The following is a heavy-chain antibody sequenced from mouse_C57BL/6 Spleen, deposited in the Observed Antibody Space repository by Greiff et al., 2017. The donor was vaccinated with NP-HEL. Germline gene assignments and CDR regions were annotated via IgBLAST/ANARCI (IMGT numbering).Heavy chain of an antibody. CDR1: GYTFTDYY. D-gene: IGHD1-1*01. Sequence: EVQLQQSGPELVKPGASVKISCKASGYTFTDYYMNWVKQSHGKSLEWIGDINPNNGGTSYNQKFKGKATLTVDKSSSTAYMELRSLTSEDSAVYYCARWWYGSRGAYWGQGTLVTVSA. V-gene: IGHV1-26*01. J-gene: IGHJ3*01. CDR2: INPNNGGT. CDR3: ARWWYGSRGAY.